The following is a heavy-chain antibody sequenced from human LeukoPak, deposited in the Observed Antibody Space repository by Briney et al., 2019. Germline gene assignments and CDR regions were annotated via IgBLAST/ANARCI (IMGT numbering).Heavy chain of an antibody. Sequence: GGSLRLSCAASGFTFSSYSMNWVRQAPGKGLGWVSSISSSTTYIYYADSVKGRFTISRDNAKNSLYLQMNSLRAGDTAVYYCTRDPRVVDYWGQGTLVTVSS. J-gene: IGHJ4*02. CDR3: TRDPRVVDY. CDR2: ISSSTTYI. D-gene: IGHD6-6*01. V-gene: IGHV3-21*04. CDR1: GFTFSSYS.